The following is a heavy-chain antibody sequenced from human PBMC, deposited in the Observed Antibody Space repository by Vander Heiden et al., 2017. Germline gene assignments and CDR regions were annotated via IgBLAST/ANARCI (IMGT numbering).Heavy chain of an antibody. CDR2: IYYSGST. Sequence: QLQLQESAPGLVKPSETLSLTCTVSGGSISSSSYYWGWIRQPPGKGLEWIGSIYYSGSTYYNPSLKSRVTISVDTSKNQFSLKLSSVTAADTAVYYCARRAAAGPFDYWGQGTLVTVSS. J-gene: IGHJ4*02. CDR1: GGSISSSSYY. V-gene: IGHV4-39*01. D-gene: IGHD6-13*01. CDR3: ARRAAAGPFDY.